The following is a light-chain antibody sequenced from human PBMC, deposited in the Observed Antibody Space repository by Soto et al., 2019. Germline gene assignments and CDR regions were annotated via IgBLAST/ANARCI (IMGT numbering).Light chain of an antibody. CDR3: LLSYSTPPT. CDR2: AAY. J-gene: IGKJ1*01. V-gene: IGKV1-39*01. CDR1: QSISSY. Sequence: DIQMTQSPSSLSASVRDRVTITCRASQSISSYLNWYQQKPGKAPKLLIYAAYSLQSGVPSRFSGRGCGTDFTLIIRCLQPDDFEPYRCLLSYSTPPTVGQGTKVEIK.